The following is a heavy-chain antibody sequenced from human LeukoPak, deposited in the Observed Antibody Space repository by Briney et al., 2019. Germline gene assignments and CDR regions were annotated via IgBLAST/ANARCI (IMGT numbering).Heavy chain of an antibody. CDR3: ARTSGYETVHGDYDRRFDY. Sequence: PSETLSLTCTVSGGSISSYYWTWIRQPAGKGLEWIGRIYTSGSTDYNPSLKSRVTISLDTSKNQFSLNLNSVTAADTAVYYCARTSGYETVHGDYDRRFDYWGQGTLVTVSS. CDR1: GGSISSYY. J-gene: IGHJ4*02. V-gene: IGHV4-4*07. CDR2: IYTSGST. D-gene: IGHD4-17*01.